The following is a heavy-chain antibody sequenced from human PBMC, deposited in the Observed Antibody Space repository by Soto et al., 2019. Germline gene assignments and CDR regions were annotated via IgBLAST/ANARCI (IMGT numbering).Heavy chain of an antibody. CDR1: GFNFNTSG. CDR2: IYGGDDT. J-gene: IGHJ4*02. D-gene: IGHD3-22*01. CDR3: ARRGYEYESSGYYPLFDY. V-gene: IGHV3-53*01. Sequence: GGSLRLSCAASGFNFNTSGMNWVRQAPGKGLEWVSLIYGGDDTYYADSVEGRFTISRDNSKNTLYLQMNSLRVEDTAVYYCARRGYEYESSGYYPLFDYWGQGILVTVSS.